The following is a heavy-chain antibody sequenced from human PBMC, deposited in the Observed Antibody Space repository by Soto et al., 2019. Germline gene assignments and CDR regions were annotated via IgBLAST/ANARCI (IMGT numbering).Heavy chain of an antibody. CDR3: VRGGIAGHWFDP. J-gene: IGHJ5*02. CDR1: GGSISNSNYY. V-gene: IGHV4-39*07. D-gene: IGHD2-15*01. Sequence: SETLSLTCNVSGGSISNSNYYWGWIRQPPGKGLEWIGSIYYTGNTYYNPSLKSRLTLSADTSRNQLSLHLTSVTAADTAVYYCVRGGIAGHWFDPWGQGILVTVSS. CDR2: IYYTGNT.